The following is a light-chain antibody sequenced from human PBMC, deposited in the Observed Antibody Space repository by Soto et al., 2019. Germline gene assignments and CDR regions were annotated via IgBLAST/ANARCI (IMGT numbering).Light chain of an antibody. J-gene: IGKJ3*01. V-gene: IGKV2-28*01. Sequence: DIVMTQSPLSLPVTPGEPASISCRSSHSLLDSDGYNYLDWYLQKPGQSPQLLVYLGSTRSSGVPDRFSGSGSGTEFTLKISRVEAEDVGVYYCMQALQTPFTLGPGTKVDIK. CDR2: LGS. CDR1: HSLLDSDGYNY. CDR3: MQALQTPFT.